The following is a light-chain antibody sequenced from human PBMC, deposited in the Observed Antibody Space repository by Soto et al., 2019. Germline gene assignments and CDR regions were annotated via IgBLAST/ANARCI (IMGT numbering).Light chain of an antibody. CDR1: HSVLYRPNNKNY. Sequence: DIVMTPPPDSLAVSLGERATINCKSSHSVLYRPNNKNYLAWYQQKPGQPLKLLIYRASTWESRVLPRFSGSWSGTDFTLTISSLEAEDAAVYYCQQYYSTPPTFGQGTKEDSK. CDR2: RAS. V-gene: IGKV4-1*01. J-gene: IGKJ1*01. CDR3: QQYYSTPPT.